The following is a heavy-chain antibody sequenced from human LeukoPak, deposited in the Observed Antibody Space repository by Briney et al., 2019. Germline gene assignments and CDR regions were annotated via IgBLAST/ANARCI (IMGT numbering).Heavy chain of an antibody. CDR1: GYSFTSFW. J-gene: IGHJ4*02. D-gene: IGHD3-10*01. CDR3: ARRYGSRGYFDY. V-gene: IGHV5-51*01. CDR2: IYPGDSDT. Sequence: GESRKISCKGSGYSFTSFWIVWVRQMPGKGLEWMGIIYPGDSDTRYSPSFQGQVTISADKSVSTAYLQWSSLKASDTAMYYCARRYGSRGYFDYWGQGTLVTVSS.